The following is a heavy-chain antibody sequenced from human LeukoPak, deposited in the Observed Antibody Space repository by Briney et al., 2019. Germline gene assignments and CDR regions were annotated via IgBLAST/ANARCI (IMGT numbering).Heavy chain of an antibody. Sequence: GGSLSLSCVASGFYFSAYLMSWVRQAPGKGLEWVANIKQDGSQEFYVDSVKGRFTISRDNGNNSLYLHMSRLRVEDTAVSFCARDLKGFNFWGQGALVTVSS. CDR3: ARDLKGFNF. CDR1: GFYFSAYL. J-gene: IGHJ4*02. CDR2: IKQDGSQE. V-gene: IGHV3-7*04.